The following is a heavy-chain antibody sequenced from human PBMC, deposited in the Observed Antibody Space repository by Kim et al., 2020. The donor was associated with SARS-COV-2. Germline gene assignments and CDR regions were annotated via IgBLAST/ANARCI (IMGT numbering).Heavy chain of an antibody. CDR3: ARFSGHGQWFAP. V-gene: IGHV4-31*02. CDR2: IHYTGVT. J-gene: IGHJ5*02. D-gene: IGHD5-12*01. Sequence: TLSLTCSVSGGSISSGGYYWAWIRQFPGKGLEWIGYIHYTGVTFYHSSLKSRVTISVDTSNNQFSLKLTSLTAADTAMYFCARFSGHGQWFAPWGRGTQVTVSS. CDR1: GGSISSGGYY.